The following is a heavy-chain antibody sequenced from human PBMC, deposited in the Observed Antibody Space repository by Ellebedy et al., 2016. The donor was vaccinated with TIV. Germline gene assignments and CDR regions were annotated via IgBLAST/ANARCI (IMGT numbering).Heavy chain of an antibody. J-gene: IGHJ1*01. Sequence: PGGSLRLSCAASGFTFSNAWMSWVRQAPGKGLEWVGRIKSKADDGTIDYAAPVKGRFTISRDDSKNVLYLQMNSLKIEDTAIYYCGCIDYLSSRRTGYFQKWGQGSLVTVSP. V-gene: IGHV3-15*01. CDR3: GCIDYLSSRRTGYFQK. CDR1: GFTFSNAW. CDR2: IKSKADDGTI. D-gene: IGHD1-1*01.